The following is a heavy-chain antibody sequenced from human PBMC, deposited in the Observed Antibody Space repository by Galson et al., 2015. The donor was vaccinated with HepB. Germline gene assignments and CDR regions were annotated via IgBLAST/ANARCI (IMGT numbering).Heavy chain of an antibody. J-gene: IGHJ2*01. V-gene: IGHV6-1*01. CDR1: GDSVSSNSAA. CDR2: TYYRSKWYD. Sequence: CAISGDSVSSNSAAWNWVRQSPSRGLEWLGRTYYRSKWYDDYAVSVKSRITINPDTSKNQFSLQLNSVTPEDTAVYYCARDRDCSSTSCPVAYWYFDLWGRGTLVTVSS. CDR3: ARDRDCSSTSCPVAYWYFDL. D-gene: IGHD2-2*01.